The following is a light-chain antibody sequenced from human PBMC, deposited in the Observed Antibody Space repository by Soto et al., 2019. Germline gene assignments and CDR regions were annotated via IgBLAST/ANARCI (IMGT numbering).Light chain of an antibody. V-gene: IGKV1-39*01. J-gene: IGKJ1*01. CDR2: GAS. CDR1: ETISSD. Sequence: DIQMTQSPSSLSASVGDRVTLTCRASETISSDLNWYQQRPGEAPNLLISGASSLQTGVPSRFSGSGSGTDFTLTISSLQPEDFATYHCQQSYTTPWTFGQGTKVDIK. CDR3: QQSYTTPWT.